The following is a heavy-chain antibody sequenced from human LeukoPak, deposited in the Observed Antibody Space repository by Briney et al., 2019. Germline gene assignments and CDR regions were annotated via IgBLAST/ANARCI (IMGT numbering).Heavy chain of an antibody. Sequence: PGGSLRLSCAASGFTFNIYVMNWVRQAPGKGLEGISTISASGTTRYHADSVKGRFTISRDNSNNMLYLQMNGLRAEDAAVYYCVAGRWTFWGQGALVTVSS. D-gene: IGHD6-19*01. J-gene: IGHJ4*02. CDR1: GFTFNIYV. CDR2: ISASGTTR. V-gene: IGHV3-23*01. CDR3: VAGRWTF.